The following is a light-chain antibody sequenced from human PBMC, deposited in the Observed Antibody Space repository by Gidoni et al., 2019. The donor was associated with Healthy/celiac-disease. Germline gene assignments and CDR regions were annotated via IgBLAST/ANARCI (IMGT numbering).Light chain of an antibody. V-gene: IGLV2-8*01. Sequence: QSPLTQPPSASGSPGQSVTISCTGTSSDVGGYNYVSWYQQQPGNAPKLMIYEVSKRPSGVHDRFSGSKSGNTASTTVSGLQAEDEADYYCSSYAGSNNLVFGGGTKLTVL. J-gene: IGLJ2*01. CDR2: EVS. CDR3: SSYAGSNNLV. CDR1: SSDVGGYNY.